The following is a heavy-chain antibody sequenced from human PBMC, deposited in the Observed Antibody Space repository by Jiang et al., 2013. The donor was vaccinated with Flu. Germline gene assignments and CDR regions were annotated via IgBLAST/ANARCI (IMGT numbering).Heavy chain of an antibody. J-gene: IGHJ3*02. CDR2: ISAYNGNT. CDR3: ARGGADRASSHAFDI. V-gene: IGHV1-18*04. D-gene: IGHD2-15*01. CDR1: GYTFTTTG. Sequence: GAEVKKPGASVKVSCKASGYTFTTTGIIWVRQAPGQGLEWMGWISAYNGNTNYVQKVQGRVTMTTDTSTSTAYMELRSLRSDDTAVYFCARGGADRASSHAFDIWGHGTSGRRLF.